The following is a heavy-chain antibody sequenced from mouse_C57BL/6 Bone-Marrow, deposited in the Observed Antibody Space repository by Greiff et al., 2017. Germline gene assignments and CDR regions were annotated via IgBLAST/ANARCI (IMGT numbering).Heavy chain of an antibody. CDR1: GYSITSGYY. Sequence: ESGPGLVKPSQSLSLTCSVTGYSITSGYYWNWIRQFPGNKLEWMGYISYDGSNNYNPSLKNRISITRDTSKNQFFLKLNSVTTEATATYYGARVGTTDYWGQGTTLTVSS. D-gene: IGHD2-3*01. CDR3: ARVGTTDY. J-gene: IGHJ2*01. V-gene: IGHV3-6*01. CDR2: ISYDGSN.